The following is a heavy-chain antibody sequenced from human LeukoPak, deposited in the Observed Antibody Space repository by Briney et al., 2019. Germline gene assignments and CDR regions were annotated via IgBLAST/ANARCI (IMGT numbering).Heavy chain of an antibody. J-gene: IGHJ4*02. CDR3: AKDWTTVVTPKGYYFDS. D-gene: IGHD4-23*01. Sequence: GGSLRLSCAASGFSFNNYAMSWVRQAPGKGLEWVSAISTTGGGTYYADSVKGRFTVSRDNSKNTLSLQMDSLRVEDTALYYCAKDWTTVVTPKGYYFDSWGQGTLATVSS. CDR1: GFSFNNYA. CDR2: ISTTGGGT. V-gene: IGHV3-23*01.